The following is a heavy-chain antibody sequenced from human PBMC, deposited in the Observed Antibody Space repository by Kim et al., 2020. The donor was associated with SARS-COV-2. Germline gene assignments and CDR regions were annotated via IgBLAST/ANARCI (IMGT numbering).Heavy chain of an antibody. D-gene: IGHD3-10*01. CDR3: ARVFLDYYGSGSSGYYGMDV. Sequence: SETLSLTCTVSGGSISSYYWSWIRQPPGKGLEWIGYIYYSGSTNYNPSLKSRVTISVDTSKNQFSLKLSSVTAADTAVYYCARVFLDYYGSGSSGYYGMDVWGQGTTVTVSS. CDR2: IYYSGST. V-gene: IGHV4-59*01. CDR1: GGSISSYY. J-gene: IGHJ6*02.